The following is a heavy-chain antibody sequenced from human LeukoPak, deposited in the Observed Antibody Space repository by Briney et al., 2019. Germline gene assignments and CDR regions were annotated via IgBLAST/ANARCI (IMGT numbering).Heavy chain of an antibody. CDR1: GFTFSSYG. Sequence: PGRSLRLSCAASGFTFSSYGMHWVRQAPGKGLEWVAVIWFDGSNKYCADSVKGRFTISRDNSKNTLDLQMSSLRAEDTAVYYCARDGGYCSRTSCPASRMDVWGKGTTVTVSS. CDR3: ARDGGYCSRTSCPASRMDV. J-gene: IGHJ6*03. CDR2: IWFDGSNK. D-gene: IGHD2-2*03. V-gene: IGHV3-33*01.